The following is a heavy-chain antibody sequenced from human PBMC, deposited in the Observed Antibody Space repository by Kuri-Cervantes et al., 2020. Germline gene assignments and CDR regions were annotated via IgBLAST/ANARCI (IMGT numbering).Heavy chain of an antibody. CDR2: IYSGGST. CDR3: AREIPAGWRNSHVSWFDP. D-gene: IGHD4-23*01. J-gene: IGHJ5*02. CDR1: GFTVSSNY. V-gene: IGHV3-53*01. Sequence: GESLKISCAASGFTVSSNYMSWVRQAPGKGLEWVSVIYSGGSTYFADSVKGRFTISRDNSKNTLYLQMNSLRAEDTAVYYCAREIPAGWRNSHVSWFDPWGQGALVTVSS.